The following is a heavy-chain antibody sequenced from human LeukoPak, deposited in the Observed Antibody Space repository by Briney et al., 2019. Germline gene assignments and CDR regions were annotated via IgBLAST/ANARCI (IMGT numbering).Heavy chain of an antibody. CDR3: VKDGEAVAGFDY. D-gene: IGHD6-19*01. J-gene: IGHJ4*02. Sequence: GGSLRLSCAASGFTFSSYAMSWVRQAPGKGLEWISAISGSGGSTYYADSVKGRFTISRDNSKNTLYLQMNSLRAEDTAVYYCVKDGEAVAGFDYWGQGTLVTVSS. CDR1: GFTFSSYA. CDR2: ISGSGGST. V-gene: IGHV3-23*01.